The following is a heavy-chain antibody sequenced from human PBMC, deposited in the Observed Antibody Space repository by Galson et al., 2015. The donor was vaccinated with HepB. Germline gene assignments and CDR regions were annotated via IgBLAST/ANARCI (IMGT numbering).Heavy chain of an antibody. Sequence: SLRLSCAASGFTFSNYGMHWVRQAPGKGLEWLAVISYDGTKTYYADSVKGRFTISRDNSKNTLYLQMSSLRPEDTAVYYCARGYCSGDSCYFGLFCDFWGQETLVTVSS. CDR1: GFTFSNYG. J-gene: IGHJ4*02. CDR2: ISYDGTKT. V-gene: IGHV3-30*03. D-gene: IGHD2-15*01. CDR3: ARGYCSGDSCYFGLFCDF.